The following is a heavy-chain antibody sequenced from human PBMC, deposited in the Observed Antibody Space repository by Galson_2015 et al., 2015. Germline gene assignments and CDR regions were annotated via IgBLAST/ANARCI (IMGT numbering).Heavy chain of an antibody. CDR3: ARVGYISGYYLDY. J-gene: IGHJ4*02. V-gene: IGHV3-7*03. CDR1: GFTFSSSW. D-gene: IGHD3-22*01. Sequence: SLRLSGAASGFTFSSSWLTWVRQGPGKGLEWVANIKQDGSEKYYVDSVKGRFTIYRDNAKNSLYLQMNSLRAEDTAVYYWARVGYISGYYLDYWGQGTLVTVSS. CDR2: IKQDGSEK.